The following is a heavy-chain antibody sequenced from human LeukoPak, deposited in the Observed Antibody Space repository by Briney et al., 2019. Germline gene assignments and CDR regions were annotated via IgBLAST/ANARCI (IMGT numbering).Heavy chain of an antibody. CDR1: GFTFSNYW. J-gene: IGHJ4*02. D-gene: IGHD6-13*01. CDR2: IKSEGSST. V-gene: IGHV3-74*01. Sequence: GGSLTLSCAASGFTFSNYWMHWVRQAPGEGPVGVSRIKSEGSSTRFADTVQARFTISRDNGKNTLYLQMNSLRAEDTAAYYCARGGETSNWYPGYFDYWGQGALVTVSS. CDR3: ARGGETSNWYPGYFDY.